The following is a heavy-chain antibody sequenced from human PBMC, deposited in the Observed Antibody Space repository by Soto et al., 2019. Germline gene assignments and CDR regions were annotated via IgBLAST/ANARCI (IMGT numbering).Heavy chain of an antibody. CDR1: GFTFYSNA. V-gene: IGHV3-23*01. Sequence: EVQLLESGGGLVQPGGSLRLSCAASGFTFYSNAMSWVRRAPGKGLGWVSTIGSVGGDTYYADSVKGRFTISRDDSKNTLLLQMNSLRAEDTAVYYCVKDRMAYNSVWDPFDIWGQGTMVTVSS. J-gene: IGHJ3*02. CDR3: VKDRMAYNSVWDPFDI. D-gene: IGHD1-20*01. CDR2: IGSVGGDT.